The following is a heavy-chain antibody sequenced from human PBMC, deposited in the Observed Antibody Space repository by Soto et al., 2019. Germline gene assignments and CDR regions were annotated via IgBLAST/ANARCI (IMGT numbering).Heavy chain of an antibody. CDR2: IYYSGST. D-gene: IGHD6-13*01. CDR3: ARDAAGDFDP. Sequence: SETLSLTCTVSGGSISSYYLSWIRQPPGKGLECIGYIYYSGSTNYNPSLKSRVTISVDTSKNQFSLKLSSVTAADTAVYYCARDAAGDFDPWGQGTLVTVYS. J-gene: IGHJ5*02. CDR1: GGSISSYY. V-gene: IGHV4-59*01.